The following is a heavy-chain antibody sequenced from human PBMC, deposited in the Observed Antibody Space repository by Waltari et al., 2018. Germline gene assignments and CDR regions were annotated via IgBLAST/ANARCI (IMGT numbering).Heavy chain of an antibody. Sequence: QVQLVQSGTEVKKPGASVKLSCMASGYTFTSFPMHWLRHSPGPSVEWMGWINAGSVNTKDSQKCQGRVTITWDTSASTVYMELTSLRSEDTAVYYCARSYYYDSSGSTATTFDYWGQGTLVTVSS. CDR3: ARSYYYDSSGSTATTFDY. J-gene: IGHJ4*02. CDR2: INAGSVNT. D-gene: IGHD3-22*01. CDR1: GYTFTSFP. V-gene: IGHV1-3*01.